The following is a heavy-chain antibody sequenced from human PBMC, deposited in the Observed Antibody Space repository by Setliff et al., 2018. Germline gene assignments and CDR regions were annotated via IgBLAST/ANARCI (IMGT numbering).Heavy chain of an antibody. V-gene: IGHV4-61*09. CDR3: ARAGPTVTFFRVFGISWWDP. J-gene: IGHJ5*02. CDR1: GDSISSGSYY. CDR2: FHTGGST. Sequence: SETLSLTCTVSGDSISSGSYYWTWLRQPAGKGLEWIGHFHTGGSTNYTRSLRSRVSISVDTSKNQFSLKLTSVTAADTATAYCARAGPTVTFFRVFGISWWDPWGQGSLVTVSS. D-gene: IGHD3-3*01.